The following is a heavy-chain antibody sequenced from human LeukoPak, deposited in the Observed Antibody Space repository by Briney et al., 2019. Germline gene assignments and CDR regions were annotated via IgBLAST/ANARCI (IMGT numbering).Heavy chain of an antibody. CDR1: GGFISSSSYY. D-gene: IGHD3-3*01. CDR2: IYYSGST. V-gene: IGHV4-61*05. J-gene: IGHJ6*03. Sequence: PSETLSLTCTVSGGFISSSSYYWGWIRQPPGRGLEWIGYIYYSGSTNYNPSLKSRVTISVDTSKNQFSLKLSSVTAADTAVYYCARAPGFWRLYYMDVWGKGTTVTVSS. CDR3: ARAPGFWRLYYMDV.